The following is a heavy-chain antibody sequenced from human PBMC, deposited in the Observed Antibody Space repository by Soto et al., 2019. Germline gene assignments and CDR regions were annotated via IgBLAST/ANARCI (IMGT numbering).Heavy chain of an antibody. D-gene: IGHD6-19*01. CDR1: GFTFSGYG. CDR3: ATDRVSAHNSGWPQGH. CDR2: ISNDGRTK. V-gene: IGHV3-30*03. J-gene: IGHJ4*02. Sequence: PGGSLRLSCAASGFTFSGYGMHWVRQAPGKGLEWVAAISNDGRTKYYADSVKGRFTISRDNSKGTLDLQMNSLRVEDTAIYYCATDRVSAHNSGWPQGHWGQGTLGTVSS.